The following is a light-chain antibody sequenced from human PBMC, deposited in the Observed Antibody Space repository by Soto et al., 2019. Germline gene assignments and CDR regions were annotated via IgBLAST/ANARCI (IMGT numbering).Light chain of an antibody. J-gene: IGKJ4*01. Sequence: DIQMTQSPSSLSPSVGDRVTITCRASQDIRRYLSWYQQKPGQPPKALIYWASIRESGVPDRFSGSGSGTDFTLTISSLQAEDVAVYYCQQYYSAPLTFGGGTKVEIK. V-gene: IGKV1-27*01. CDR2: WAS. CDR1: QDIRRY. CDR3: QQYYSAPLT.